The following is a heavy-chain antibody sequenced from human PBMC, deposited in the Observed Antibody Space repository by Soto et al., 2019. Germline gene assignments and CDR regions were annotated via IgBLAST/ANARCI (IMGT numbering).Heavy chain of an antibody. CDR3: VKGLPATGTEGGGDHFGI. J-gene: IGHJ3*02. V-gene: IGHV3-30*18. D-gene: IGHD2-8*02. CDR2: ISYDGTSN. Sequence: PGGPLCLAGSCSGFTFSRCCRHSILQAPGIGLGWLALISYDGTSNYDSASVRLRFTISRDNCKNTLYLEMNTLRVEDTAVYYSVKGLPATGTEGGGDHFGIWGQGPMVTVS. CDR1: GFTFSRCC.